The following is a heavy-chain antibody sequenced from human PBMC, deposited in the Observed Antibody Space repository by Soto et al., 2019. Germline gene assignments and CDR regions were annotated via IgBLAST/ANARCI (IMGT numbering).Heavy chain of an antibody. CDR3: ALGFGGFYWADAQTQYYYGMDV. CDR2: IYYSGST. CDR1: GGSVSSGSYY. V-gene: IGHV4-61*01. Sequence: SETLSLTCTVSGGSVSSGSYYWSWIRQPPGKGLEWIGYIYYSGSTNYNPSLKSRVTISVDTSKNQFSLKLSSVTAADTAVYYCALGFGGFYWADAQTQYYYGMDVWGQGTTVTVSS. D-gene: IGHD3-10*01. J-gene: IGHJ6*02.